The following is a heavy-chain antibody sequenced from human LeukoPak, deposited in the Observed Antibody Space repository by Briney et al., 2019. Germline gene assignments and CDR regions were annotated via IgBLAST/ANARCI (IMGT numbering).Heavy chain of an antibody. D-gene: IGHD3-16*01. CDR2: IWYDGSNK. CDR1: GFTFSSYG. CDR3: VGDGGSGFWNYFDY. J-gene: IGHJ4*02. V-gene: IGHV3-33*01. Sequence: GGSLRLSCAASGFTFSSYGMHWVRQAPGKGLEWVAVIWYDGSNKYYADSVKGRFTISRDNSKNTLYLQMNSLRAEDTAVYYCVGDGGSGFWNYFDYWGQGTLVTVSS.